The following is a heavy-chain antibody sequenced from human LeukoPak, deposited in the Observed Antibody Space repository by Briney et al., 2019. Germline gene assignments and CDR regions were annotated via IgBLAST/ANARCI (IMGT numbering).Heavy chain of an antibody. J-gene: IGHJ4*02. V-gene: IGHV1-69*01. CDR1: GGTFSSYA. Sequence: ASVKVSCKASGGTFSSYAISWVRQAPGQGLEWLGGIIPIFVTANYAHQFQGRVTIPADETTSTAYMELSSLRSEDTAVYYCARTSYYDPWGQGTLVTVSS. D-gene: IGHD3-22*01. CDR2: IIPIFVTA. CDR3: ARTSYYDP.